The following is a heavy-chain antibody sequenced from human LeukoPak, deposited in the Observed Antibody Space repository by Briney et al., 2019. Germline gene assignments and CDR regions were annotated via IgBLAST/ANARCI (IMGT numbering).Heavy chain of an antibody. Sequence: PSETLSLTCIVSGGSISNYYWSWLRQPAGKGLEWIGRIFTSGSTNYNPSLQSRVTISVDQSKNQFSLKLSSVTAADTAIYYCAREPRRFSGYFGYWGQGSLVTVSS. J-gene: IGHJ4*02. CDR2: IFTSGST. CDR1: GGSISNYY. V-gene: IGHV4-4*07. D-gene: IGHD1-26*01. CDR3: AREPRRFSGYFGY.